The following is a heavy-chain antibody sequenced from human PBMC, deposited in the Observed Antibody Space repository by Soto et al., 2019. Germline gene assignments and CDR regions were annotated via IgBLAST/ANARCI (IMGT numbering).Heavy chain of an antibody. J-gene: IGHJ4*02. D-gene: IGHD1-1*01. CDR1: GYTFTSYY. V-gene: IGHV1-46*01. CDR2: INPSGGST. CDR3: XXXXXXXDQLXNLPGAF. Sequence: QVQLVQSGAEVMQPGASVKVSCKASGYTFTSYYIQWVRQAPGQGLEWMGIINPSGGSTNYAQKFQGRVTMTRDTSTSTXXMXLXXXXXXDTXXXXXXXXXXXXDQLXNLPGAFWGQGTLVTVSS.